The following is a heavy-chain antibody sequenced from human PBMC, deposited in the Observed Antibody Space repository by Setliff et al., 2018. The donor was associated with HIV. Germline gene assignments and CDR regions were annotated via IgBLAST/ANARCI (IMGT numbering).Heavy chain of an antibody. CDR1: GFTFGDYA. J-gene: IGHJ3*02. Sequence: GGSLRLSCTASGFTFGDYAMSWVRQAPGKGLEWVGFIRGKAYGGTTEYAASVKDRFTVSRDDSKSIAYLQINSLKTEDTAVYYCTRDKGYAFDIWGQGTMVTVSS. CDR3: TRDKGYAFDI. D-gene: IGHD5-18*01. CDR2: IRGKAYGGTT. V-gene: IGHV3-49*04.